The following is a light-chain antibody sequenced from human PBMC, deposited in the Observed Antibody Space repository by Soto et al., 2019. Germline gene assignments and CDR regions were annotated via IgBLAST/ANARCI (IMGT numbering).Light chain of an antibody. CDR2: GNI. CDR1: SSNIGGGYD. J-gene: IGLJ3*02. Sequence: QSVLTQPPSVSGAPGQRVTISCTGSSSNIGGGYDVHWYQQIPGTAPKLLVYGNINRPSRVPDRFSGSKSDTSASLAITGLQAEDEADYYCQSYDSSLSAWVFGGGPKLTVL. CDR3: QSYDSSLSAWV. V-gene: IGLV1-40*01.